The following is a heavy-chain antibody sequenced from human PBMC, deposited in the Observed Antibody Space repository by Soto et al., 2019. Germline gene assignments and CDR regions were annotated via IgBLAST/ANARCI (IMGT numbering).Heavy chain of an antibody. CDR1: GGSISSGGYY. Sequence: SETLSLTCTVSGGSISSGGYYWSWIRQHPGKGLEWIGYIYYSGSTYYNPSLKSRVTISVDTSENQFSLKLSSVTAAVTAVYYCARDPSSSSEYFQHWCQGTLVTVSS. J-gene: IGHJ1*01. D-gene: IGHD6-6*01. CDR3: ARDPSSSSEYFQH. CDR2: IYYSGST. V-gene: IGHV4-31*03.